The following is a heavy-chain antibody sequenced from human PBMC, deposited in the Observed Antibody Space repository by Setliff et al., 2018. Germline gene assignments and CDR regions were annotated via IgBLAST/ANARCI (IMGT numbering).Heavy chain of an antibody. CDR3: ARSSAPIKRDYMDV. CDR1: GFTFGDYY. D-gene: IGHD2-2*02. CDR2: ISSSSTTI. Sequence: HPGGSLRLSCSASGFTFGDYYMNWVRQAPGKGLEWLSYISSSSTTIYHADSVKGRFTVSRDNAKNSLYLQMNSLRADDAAVYYCARSSAPIKRDYMDVWGKGTTVTVSS. V-gene: IGHV3-48*01. J-gene: IGHJ6*03.